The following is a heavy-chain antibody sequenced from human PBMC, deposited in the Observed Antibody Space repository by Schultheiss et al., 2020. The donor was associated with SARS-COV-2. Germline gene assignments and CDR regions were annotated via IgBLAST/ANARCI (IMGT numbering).Heavy chain of an antibody. CDR1: GGSFSGYY. CDR3: ARPGGGGYNWFDP. J-gene: IGHJ5*02. D-gene: IGHD2-15*01. V-gene: IGHV4-34*01. CDR2: INHSGST. Sequence: SETLSLTCAVYGGSFSGYYWSWIRQPPGKGLEWIGEINHSGSTNYNPSLKSRVTISVDTSKNQFSLNLSSVTAADTAVYYCARPGGGGYNWFDPWGQGTLVTVSS.